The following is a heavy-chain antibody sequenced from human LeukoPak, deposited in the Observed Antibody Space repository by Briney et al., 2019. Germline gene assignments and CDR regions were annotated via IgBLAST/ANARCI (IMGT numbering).Heavy chain of an antibody. Sequence: ASVKLSCKASGYTFTGYYMHWVRQAPGQGLEWMGWIKPNIGGTNYTQKFQGRVTMTRDTSISTAYMELSRLRSDDTAVYYCARVGGSYYGDFDYWGQGTLVTVSS. V-gene: IGHV1-2*02. CDR1: GYTFTGYY. J-gene: IGHJ4*02. CDR2: IKPNIGGT. D-gene: IGHD1-26*01. CDR3: ARVGGSYYGDFDY.